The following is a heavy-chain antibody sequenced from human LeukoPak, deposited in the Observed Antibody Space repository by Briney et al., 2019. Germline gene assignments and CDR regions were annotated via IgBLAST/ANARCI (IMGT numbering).Heavy chain of an antibody. V-gene: IGHV4-59*08. CDR3: ARQNWVGAAFDI. J-gene: IGHJ3*02. CDR2: IYYSGST. D-gene: IGHD7-27*01. Sequence: PSETLSLTCAVYGGSFSGYYWSWIRQPPGKGLEWIGYIYYSGSTNYNPSLKSRVTISVDTSKNQFSLKLSSVTAADTAVYYCARQNWVGAAFDIWGQGTMVTVSS. CDR1: GGSFSGYY.